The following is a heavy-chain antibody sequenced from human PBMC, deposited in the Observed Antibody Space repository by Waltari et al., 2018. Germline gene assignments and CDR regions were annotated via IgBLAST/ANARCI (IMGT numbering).Heavy chain of an antibody. CDR1: GFSFSNCN. Sequence: QMQLVESGGGVVQPGRSLRLSCAASGFSFSNCNMHWVRQAPGQGLEWVAGLSNDGSNKDYADSVKSRFTVSRENSKNTLYLQINSLRDDDTAVYYCVKYSGFDYFFDYWGQGTLVTVSS. CDR3: VKYSGFDYFFDY. V-gene: IGHV3-30*18. CDR2: LSNDGSNK. D-gene: IGHD5-12*01. J-gene: IGHJ4*02.